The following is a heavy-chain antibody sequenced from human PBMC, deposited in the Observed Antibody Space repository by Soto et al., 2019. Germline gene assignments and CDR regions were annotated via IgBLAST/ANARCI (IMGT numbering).Heavy chain of an antibody. D-gene: IGHD3-3*01. CDR2: ISGYNGDT. CDR1: GYPFTRYS. CDR3: ARASFTILGAPYGMDV. V-gene: IGHV1-18*04. J-gene: IGHJ6*02. Sequence: ASVKVSCKASGYPFTRYSIRWVRQAPGQGLEWMGWISGYNGDTEYSKNFQGRLTMTIDTSTTTASMELRSLRSDDTAVYYCARASFTILGAPYGMDVWGQGTSVTVSS.